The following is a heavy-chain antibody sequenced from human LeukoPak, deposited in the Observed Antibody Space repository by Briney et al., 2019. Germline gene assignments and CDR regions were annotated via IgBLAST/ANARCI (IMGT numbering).Heavy chain of an antibody. CDR3: AKGSRGSCSRTYCYPFDY. J-gene: IGHJ4*02. Sequence: GGSLRLSCAASGFTFSSYGMTWVRQAPGKGLEWVSYISSSSSTIYYADSVKGRFTISRDNSKNTLYLQMNRLRAEDTAVYYCAKGSRGSCSRTYCYPFDYWGQGTLVTVSS. CDR1: GFTFSSYG. V-gene: IGHV3-48*01. D-gene: IGHD2-2*01. CDR2: ISSSSSTI.